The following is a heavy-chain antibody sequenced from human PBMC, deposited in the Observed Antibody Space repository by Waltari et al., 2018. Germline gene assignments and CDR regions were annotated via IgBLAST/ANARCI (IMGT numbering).Heavy chain of an antibody. J-gene: IGHJ4*02. Sequence: QVQLQQWGAGLLKPSETLSLTCAVYGGSFSGYYWSWIRQPPGKWLEWIGEIKHRRSTHYNPSLKSRVTISVDTSKNQFSLKLSSVTAADTAVYYCARSGIYGSGSPSGYWGQGTLVTVSS. CDR2: IKHRRST. CDR3: ARSGIYGSGSPSGY. D-gene: IGHD3-10*01. V-gene: IGHV4-34*01. CDR1: GGSFSGYY.